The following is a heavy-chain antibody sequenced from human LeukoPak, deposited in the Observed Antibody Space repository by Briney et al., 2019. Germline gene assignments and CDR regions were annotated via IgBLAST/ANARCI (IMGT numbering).Heavy chain of an antibody. CDR1: GSSFTSYW. V-gene: IGHV5-10-1*01. J-gene: IGHJ3*02. CDR2: IDPSDSYT. D-gene: IGHD3-10*01. CDR3: ATLSGTYAFDI. Sequence: GASLQISCKGSGSSFTSYWISWVRQLPGKGLEWMGRIDPSDSYTNYSPSFQGHVTISADKSISTAYLQWSSLKASDTAMYYCATLSGTYAFDIWGQGTMVTVSS.